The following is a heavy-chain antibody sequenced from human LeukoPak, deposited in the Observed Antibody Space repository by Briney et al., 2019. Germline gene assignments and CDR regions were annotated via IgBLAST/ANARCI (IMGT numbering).Heavy chain of an antibody. V-gene: IGHV4-4*07. J-gene: IGHJ5*02. CDR1: GGSISSYY. D-gene: IGHD6-6*01. CDR2: IYTSGST. Sequence: PSETLSLTCTVSGGSISSYYWSWIRQPAGKGLEWIGRIYTSGSTNYNPSLKSRVTMSVDTSKNQFPLKLSSVTAADTAVYYCARGTQLARVNWFDPWGQGTLVTVSS. CDR3: ARGTQLARVNWFDP.